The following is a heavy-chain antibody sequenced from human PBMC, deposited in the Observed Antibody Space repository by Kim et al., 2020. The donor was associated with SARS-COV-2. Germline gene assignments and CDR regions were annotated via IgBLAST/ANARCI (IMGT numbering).Heavy chain of an antibody. D-gene: IGHD1-1*01. CDR2: ITSGSTTI. CDR1: GFTFSSYT. CDR3: ARGGQRALGY. Sequence: GGSLRLSCAASGFTFSSYTMNWVRQAPGKGPEWISYITSGSTTIDYADSVKGRFIISRDSAKNSLYLQMNSLRAEDTAVYYCARGGQRALGYWGQGTLVT. V-gene: IGHV3-48*04. J-gene: IGHJ4*02.